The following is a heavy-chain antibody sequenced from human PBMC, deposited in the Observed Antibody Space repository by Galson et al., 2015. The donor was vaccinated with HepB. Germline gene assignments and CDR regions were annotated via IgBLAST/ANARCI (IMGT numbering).Heavy chain of an antibody. CDR2: ISSSSSYI. Sequence: SLRLPCAASGFTFSSDSLNWVRQAPGKGLEWVSSISSSSSYIYYADSVKGRFTISRDNAKNSLYLQMNSLRAEDTAVYYCASLAHNYDYVWGSYRPEDAFDIWGQGTMVTVSS. CDR3: ASLAHNYDYVWGSYRPEDAFDI. J-gene: IGHJ3*02. CDR1: GFTFSSDS. D-gene: IGHD3-16*02. V-gene: IGHV3-21*01.